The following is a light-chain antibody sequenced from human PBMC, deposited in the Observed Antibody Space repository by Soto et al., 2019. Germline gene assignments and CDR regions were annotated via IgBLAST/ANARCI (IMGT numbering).Light chain of an antibody. CDR3: CSYAGSSTVLVV. J-gene: IGLJ2*01. Sequence: QSVLTQPASVSGSPGQSITISCTGTSSDVGSYNLVSWYQQHPGKAPKLMIYEGSKRPSGVSNRFSGSKSGNTASLTISGRQADDEADYYCCSYAGSSTVLVVFGGGTKVTVL. V-gene: IGLV2-23*03. CDR2: EGS. CDR1: SSDVGSYNL.